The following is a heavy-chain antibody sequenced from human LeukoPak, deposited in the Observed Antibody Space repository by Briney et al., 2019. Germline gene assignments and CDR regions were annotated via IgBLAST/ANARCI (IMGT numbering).Heavy chain of an antibody. J-gene: IGHJ3*02. CDR3: AKDLYCSSTSCPPDAIDI. V-gene: IGHV3-30*02. D-gene: IGHD2-2*01. CDR1: GFTFSSYG. CDR2: IRYEGSNK. Sequence: GGSLRLSCAASGFTFSSYGMHWVRQAPGKGLEWVAFIRYEGSNKYYADSVKGRFTISRDNSKNTLYLQMNSLRAEDTAVYYCAKDLYCSSTSCPPDAIDIWGQGTMVTVSS.